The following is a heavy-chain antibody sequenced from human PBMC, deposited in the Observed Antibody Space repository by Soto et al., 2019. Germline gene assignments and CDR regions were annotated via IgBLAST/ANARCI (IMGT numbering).Heavy chain of an antibody. J-gene: IGHJ1*01. CDR1: RFPFSSYA. CDR2: ISGSGGST. Sequence: SLSLSFASSRFPFSSYAMSWVRPAPGKGLEWVSAISGSGGSTYYADSVKGRFTISRDNSKNTLYLQMNSLRAEDTAVYYCAKVPSIALFQHWGQGTLVTGS. V-gene: IGHV3-23*01. D-gene: IGHD6-6*01. CDR3: AKVPSIALFQH.